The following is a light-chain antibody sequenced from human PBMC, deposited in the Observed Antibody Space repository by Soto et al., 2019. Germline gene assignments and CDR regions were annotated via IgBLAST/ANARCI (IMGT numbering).Light chain of an antibody. Sequence: EFVLTQSPGTLSLSPGERATLSCRSSQTVRNNYLAWYQQKPGQAPRLLIYDASNRATCIPARFSGSGSGTVFTLPISSLEPEEFAVYYCQQRSNWPPTFGQGTRLEIK. J-gene: IGKJ5*01. V-gene: IGKV3-11*01. CDR3: QQRSNWPPT. CDR2: DAS. CDR1: QTVRNNY.